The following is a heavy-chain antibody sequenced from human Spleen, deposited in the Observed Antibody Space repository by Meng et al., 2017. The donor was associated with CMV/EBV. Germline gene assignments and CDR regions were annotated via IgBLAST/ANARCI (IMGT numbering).Heavy chain of an antibody. D-gene: IGHD4-11*01. CDR2: IRYDGSNK. J-gene: IGHJ6*02. CDR1: GFTFSSYG. CDR3: AKDKVMRSNYGSLQVGGMDV. Sequence: GGSLRLSCAASGFTFSSYGMHWVRQAPGKGLEWVAFIRYDGSNKYYADSVKGRFTISRDNSKNTLYLQMNSLRAEDTAVYYCAKDKVMRSNYGSLQVGGMDVWGQGTTVTVSS. V-gene: IGHV3-30*02.